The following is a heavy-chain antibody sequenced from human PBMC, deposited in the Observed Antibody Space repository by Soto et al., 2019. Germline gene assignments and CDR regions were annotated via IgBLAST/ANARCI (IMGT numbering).Heavy chain of an antibody. CDR1: GDSVSSNSAA. J-gene: IGHJ3*02. D-gene: IGHD5-12*01. V-gene: IGHV6-1*01. CDR3: ARESDRGYDVNGAFDI. CDR2: TYYRSKWYN. Sequence: SQTLSLTCAISGDSVSSNSAAWNWIRQSPSRGLEWLGRTYYRSKWYNDYAVSVKSRITIDPDTSKNQFSLQLNSVTPEDTAVYYCARESDRGYDVNGAFDIWGQGTMVTVSS.